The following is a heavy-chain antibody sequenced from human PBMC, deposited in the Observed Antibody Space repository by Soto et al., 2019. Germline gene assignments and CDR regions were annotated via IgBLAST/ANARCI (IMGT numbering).Heavy chain of an antibody. Sequence: SETLSLTCTVSGGSISSSSYYWGWIRQPPGKGLEWIGSIYYSGSTYYNPSLKSRVTISVDTSKNHFSLKLSSVTAADTAVYYCATQEVGGSYVYTFDPWGQGTLVTVPS. V-gene: IGHV4-39*02. CDR1: GGSISSSSYY. J-gene: IGHJ5*02. CDR2: IYYSGST. CDR3: ATQEVGGSYVYTFDP. D-gene: IGHD1-26*01.